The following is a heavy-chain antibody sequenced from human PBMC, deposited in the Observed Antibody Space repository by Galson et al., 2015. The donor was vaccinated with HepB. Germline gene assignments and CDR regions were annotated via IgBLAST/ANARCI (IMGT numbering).Heavy chain of an antibody. V-gene: IGHV3-43D*03. D-gene: IGHD3-22*01. CDR3: AKDYFDSSGGTYYYYGMDG. CDR1: GFSFERYT. Sequence: SLRLSCAASGFSFERYTMHWVRHIPGKSLEWLAFITWDGKTTSYADSARGRFIISRDNNKNFLYLEMKSLRVDDTALYYCAKDYFDSSGGTYYYYGMDGWGPGTTVTVAS. CDR2: ITWDGKTT. J-gene: IGHJ6*02.